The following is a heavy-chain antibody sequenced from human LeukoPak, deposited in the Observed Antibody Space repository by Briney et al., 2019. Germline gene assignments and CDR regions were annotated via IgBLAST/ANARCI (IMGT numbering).Heavy chain of an antibody. Sequence: PSETLSLTCAVYGGSFSGYYWSWIRQPPGEGLEWIGEINHSGSTNYNPSLKSRVTISVDTSKNQFSLKLSSVTAADTAVYYCASRRRLRQHLKYYFDYWGQGTLVTVSS. J-gene: IGHJ4*02. D-gene: IGHD4-17*01. CDR1: GGSFSGYY. CDR3: ASRRRLRQHLKYYFDY. CDR2: INHSGST. V-gene: IGHV4-34*01.